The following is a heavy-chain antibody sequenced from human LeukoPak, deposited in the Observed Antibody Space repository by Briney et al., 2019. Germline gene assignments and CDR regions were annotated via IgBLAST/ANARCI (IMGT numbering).Heavy chain of an antibody. V-gene: IGHV4-59*08. J-gene: IGHJ4*02. Sequence: SETLSLTCTVSGDSIITYYWSWIRQPPGKGLEWIGYMYYSGSTNYNPSLKSRVTISVDKSRNQFSLTLSSVTAADTAVYYCARRGLYDRSGYYTFDYWGQGTLVTVSS. CDR3: ARRGLYDRSGYYTFDY. CDR1: GDSIITYY. D-gene: IGHD3-22*01. CDR2: MYYSGST.